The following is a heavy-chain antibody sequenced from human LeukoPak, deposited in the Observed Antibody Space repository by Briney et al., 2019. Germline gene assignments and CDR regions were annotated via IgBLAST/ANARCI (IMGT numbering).Heavy chain of an antibody. J-gene: IGHJ4*02. V-gene: IGHV3-30*04. Sequence: GRSLRLSCVASGFTFTGHSMHWVRQAPGKGLEWVAVVGNDEKTKFYADSLKGRFTISRDNSKNTLYLQMNSLRDEDTAVYYCARTPRDTAMVTLVMPTIDYWGQGTLVTVSS. CDR2: VGNDEKTK. D-gene: IGHD5-18*01. CDR1: GFTFTGHS. CDR3: ARTPRDTAMVTLVMPTIDY.